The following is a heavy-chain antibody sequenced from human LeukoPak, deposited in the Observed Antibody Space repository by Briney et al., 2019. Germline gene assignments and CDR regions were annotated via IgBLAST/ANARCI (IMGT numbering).Heavy chain of an antibody. CDR1: GFTFSSYE. D-gene: IGHD3-10*02. CDR2: ISSSGSTI. V-gene: IGHV3-48*03. CDR3: AELGITMIGGV. J-gene: IGHJ6*04. Sequence: GGSLRLSCAASGFTFSSYEMNWVRQAPGKGLEWVSYISSSGSTIYYADSVKGRFTISRGNAKNSLYLQMNSLRAEDTAVYYCAELGITMIGGVWGKGTTVTMSS.